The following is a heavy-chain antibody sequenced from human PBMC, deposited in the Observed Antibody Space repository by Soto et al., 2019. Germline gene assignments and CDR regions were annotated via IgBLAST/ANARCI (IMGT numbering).Heavy chain of an antibody. CDR2: IYYSGST. CDR3: ARVRGDSSFDS. D-gene: IGHD2-21*02. Sequence: PSETLSLTCTVSGGSISSSSYYWGWIRQPPGKGLEWIGSIYYSGSTYYNPSLKSRVTISVDTSKNQFSLKLSSLRSEDTAVYYCARVRGDSSFDSWGQGTLVTVSS. J-gene: IGHJ4*02. V-gene: IGHV4-39*01. CDR1: GGSISSSSYY.